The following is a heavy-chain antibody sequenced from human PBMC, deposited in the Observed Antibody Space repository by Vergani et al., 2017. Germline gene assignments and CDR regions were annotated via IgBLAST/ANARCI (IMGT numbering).Heavy chain of an antibody. V-gene: IGHV4-30-4*01. J-gene: IGHJ6*02. Sequence: QVQLEESGPGLVKPSETLSLTCTVSGGSFNTYYWSWIRQPPGKGLEWIGYIYYSGSTYYNPSLKSRVTISVDTSKNQFSLKLSSVTAADTAVYYCARVRRDDSSGYYYYYGMDVWGQGTTVTVSS. CDR2: IYYSGST. CDR3: ARVRRDDSSGYYYYYGMDV. CDR1: GGSFNTYY. D-gene: IGHD3-22*01.